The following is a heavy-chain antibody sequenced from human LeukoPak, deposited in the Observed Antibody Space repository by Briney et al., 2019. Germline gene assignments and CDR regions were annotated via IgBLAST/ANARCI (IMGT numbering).Heavy chain of an antibody. Sequence: SETLSLTCAVSGYSISSGYYWGWIRQPPGKGLEWIGSIYHSGSTYYNPSLTSRVTISVDTSKNQFSLKLSSVTAADTAVHYCARVGASENIVVVPAAIGAFDIWGQGTMVTVSS. V-gene: IGHV4-38-2*01. D-gene: IGHD2-2*02. CDR2: IYHSGST. CDR1: GYSISSGYY. J-gene: IGHJ3*02. CDR3: ARVGASENIVVVPAAIGAFDI.